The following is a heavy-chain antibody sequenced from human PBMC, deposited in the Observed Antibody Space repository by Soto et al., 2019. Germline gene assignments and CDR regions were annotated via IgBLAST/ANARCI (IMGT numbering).Heavy chain of an antibody. CDR1: GYTFTWYN. V-gene: IGHV1-3*01. D-gene: IGHD4-17*01. Sequence: ASVKVSFKTSGYTFTWYNMHWVRQAPGQRLEWMGWINAGNGNTKYSQKFQGRVTITRDTSANTAYMELSSLISEDTAVYYCARPKDYDDCLDYWGQGTLVTVSS. J-gene: IGHJ4*02. CDR2: INAGNGNT. CDR3: ARPKDYDDCLDY.